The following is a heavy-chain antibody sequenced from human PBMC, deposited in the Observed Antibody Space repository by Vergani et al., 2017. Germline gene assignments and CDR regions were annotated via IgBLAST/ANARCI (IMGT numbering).Heavy chain of an antibody. Sequence: EVQLVESGGGLVQPGGSLRLSCAASGFTFSGSAMHWVRQASRKGLEWVGRIRSKANSYATAYAASVKGRFTISRDDSKNTAYLQMNSLKTEDTAVYYCTRLQDIVVVPAATKYYYYMDVWGKGTTVTVSS. CDR2: IRSKANSYAT. CDR3: TRLQDIVVVPAATKYYYYMDV. J-gene: IGHJ6*03. V-gene: IGHV3-73*01. CDR1: GFTFSGSA. D-gene: IGHD2-2*01.